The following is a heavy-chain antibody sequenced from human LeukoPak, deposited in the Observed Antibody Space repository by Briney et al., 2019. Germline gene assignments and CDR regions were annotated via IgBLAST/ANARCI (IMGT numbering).Heavy chain of an antibody. Sequence: GGSLRLSCAASGFTFSSYWMHWVRQAPGKGLVWVSRINSDGSSTSYADSAKGRFTISRDNAKNSLYLQMNSLRAEDTAVYYCARDSGYWGYDYWGQGTLVTVSS. CDR2: INSDGSST. CDR3: ARDSGYWGYDY. V-gene: IGHV3-74*01. J-gene: IGHJ4*02. D-gene: IGHD5-12*01. CDR1: GFTFSSYW.